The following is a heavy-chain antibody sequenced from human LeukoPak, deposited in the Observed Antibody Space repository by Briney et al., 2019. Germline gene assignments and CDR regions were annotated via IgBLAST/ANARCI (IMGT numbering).Heavy chain of an antibody. Sequence: GGSLRLSCAASGFTFSSYDIHWVRQATGKGLEWVSGIGTAGEIYYPGSVKGRFAISRENAKNSLYLQMNSLRAGDTAVYYCARAAYSSTWYSRYFDLWGRGTLVTVSS. J-gene: IGHJ2*01. CDR1: GFTFSSYD. D-gene: IGHD6-13*01. V-gene: IGHV3-13*01. CDR2: IGTAGEI. CDR3: ARAAYSSTWYSRYFDL.